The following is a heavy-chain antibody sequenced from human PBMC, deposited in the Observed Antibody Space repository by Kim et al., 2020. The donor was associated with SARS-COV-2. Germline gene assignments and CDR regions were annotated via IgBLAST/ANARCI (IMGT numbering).Heavy chain of an antibody. CDR2: VNAANDQT. J-gene: IGHJ4*02. CDR3: VRDMNTTVYDY. Sequence: ASVKVSCKASGYTFKTYPIHWLRQAPGQTLEWMGWVNAANDQTKYSQKFQGRITISRDTSANTAYMELRSLTTKDTAFYYCVRDMNTTVYDYWGQGTLVTVPS. CDR1: GYTFKTYP. V-gene: IGHV1-3*01. D-gene: IGHD4-4*01.